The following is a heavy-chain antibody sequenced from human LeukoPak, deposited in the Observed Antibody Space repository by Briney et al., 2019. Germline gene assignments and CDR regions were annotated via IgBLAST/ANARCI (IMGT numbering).Heavy chain of an antibody. D-gene: IGHD5-18*01. CDR1: GFTFSSYG. CDR2: ISYDGSNK. V-gene: IGHV3-30*18. CDR3: AKDRREYSYGSFDY. J-gene: IGHJ4*02. Sequence: PGGSLRLSCAASGFTFSSYGMHWVRQAPGKGLEWVAVISYDGSNKYYADSVKGRFTISRDNFKNTLYLQMNSLRAEDTAVYYCAKDRREYSYGSFDYWGQGTLVTVSS.